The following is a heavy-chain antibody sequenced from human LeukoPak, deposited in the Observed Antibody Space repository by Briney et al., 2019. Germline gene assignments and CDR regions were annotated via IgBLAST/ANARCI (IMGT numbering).Heavy chain of an antibody. J-gene: IGHJ4*02. CDR3: ARRGTAAAGYDY. CDR1: GGSISSYY. V-gene: IGHV4-59*08. Sequence: SETLSLTCTVSGGSISSYYWSWIRQPPGQGLEWIGNIYYSGSTNYNPSLKSRVTISVDTSKNQFSLKVSSVTAADTAVYYCARRGTAAAGYDYWGQGTLVTVSS. CDR2: IYYSGST. D-gene: IGHD6-13*01.